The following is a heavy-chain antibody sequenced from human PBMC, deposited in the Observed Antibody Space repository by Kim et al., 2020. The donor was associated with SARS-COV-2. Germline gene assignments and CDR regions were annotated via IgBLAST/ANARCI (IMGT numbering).Heavy chain of an antibody. J-gene: IGHJ3*02. CDR2: IYYSGST. CDR3: ARCRSSGDAFEI. D-gene: IGHD3-22*01. Sequence: SETLSLTCTVSGGSISSGGYYWSWIRQHPGKALEWIGYIYYSGSTYYNPSLVKSRVTISVDTSKNQFSLKLSSVTAADTAVYYCARCRSSGDAFEIWGQGTMVTVSS. CDR1: GGSISSGGYY. V-gene: IGHV4-31*03.